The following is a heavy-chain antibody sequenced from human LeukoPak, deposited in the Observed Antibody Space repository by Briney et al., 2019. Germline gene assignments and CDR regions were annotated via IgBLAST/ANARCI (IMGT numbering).Heavy chain of an antibody. J-gene: IGHJ4*02. D-gene: IGHD6-6*01. Sequence: AGGSLRLSCAASGFTFSSYAMSWVRKAPGKGLEWVSAISVSGGSTYYADSVKGRFTISRDNSKNTLDLQMNSLRAEDTAVYYCAKAVSSKDYFDYWGQGTLVTVSS. CDR2: ISVSGGST. CDR3: AKAVSSKDYFDY. V-gene: IGHV3-23*01. CDR1: GFTFSSYA.